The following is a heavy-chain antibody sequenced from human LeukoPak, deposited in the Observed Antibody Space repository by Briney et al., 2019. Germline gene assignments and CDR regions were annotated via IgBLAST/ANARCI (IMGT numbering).Heavy chain of an antibody. CDR1: GGSIGGDH. V-gene: IGHV4-59*08. CDR2: ISYTGST. D-gene: IGHD6-19*01. J-gene: IGHJ4*02. Sequence: PSETLSLTCTISGGSIGGDHWSWIRQAPGKGLEWTGYISYTGSTSYNPSLRNRVTISLHTSENQFSLRLTSVTAADTAVYYCARAVTGTSMVDYWGQGTLVAVSS. CDR3: ARAVTGTSMVDY.